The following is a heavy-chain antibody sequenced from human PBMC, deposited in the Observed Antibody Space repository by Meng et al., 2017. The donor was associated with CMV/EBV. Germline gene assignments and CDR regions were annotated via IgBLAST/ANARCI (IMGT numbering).Heavy chain of an antibody. Sequence: ASVKVSCKASGYTFTSYYMHWVRQAPGQGLEWMGIINPSGGSTSYAQKFQGRVTMTRDTSTSTVYMELSSLRSEDTAVYYCARDAREDIVVVPAAAPPDDAFDIWGQGTMVTVSS. CDR2: INPSGGST. CDR3: ARDAREDIVVVPAAAPPDDAFDI. CDR1: GYTFTSYY. D-gene: IGHD2-2*01. V-gene: IGHV1-46*01. J-gene: IGHJ3*02.